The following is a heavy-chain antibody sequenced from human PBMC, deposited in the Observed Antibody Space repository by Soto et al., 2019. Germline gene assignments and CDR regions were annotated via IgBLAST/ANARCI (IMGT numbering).Heavy chain of an antibody. CDR3: ARSLWFGAPFDY. CDR2: IIPIFGTA. Sequence: SVKASCKASGGTLSSNAISWARQAPGQGLEWMGGIIPIFGTANYAQKFQGRVTITADESTSTAYMELSSLRSEDTAVYYCARSLWFGAPFDYWGQGTLVTVSS. D-gene: IGHD3-10*01. V-gene: IGHV1-69*13. J-gene: IGHJ4*02. CDR1: GGTLSSNA.